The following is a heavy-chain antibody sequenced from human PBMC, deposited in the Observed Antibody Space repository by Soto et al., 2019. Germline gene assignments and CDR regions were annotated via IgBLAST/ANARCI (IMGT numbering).Heavy chain of an antibody. J-gene: IGHJ4*02. D-gene: IGHD1-26*01. CDR2: ISDDGIND. Sequence: PGGSLRLSCAASGFTFSNYGMHWVRQAPGRRLEWVAFISDDGINDYYGDSVKGRFTISRDNSKNTLYLQMNSLRAEDTAVYYCAKELYSGRSFDYWGQGTLVTVSS. CDR1: GFTFSNYG. V-gene: IGHV3-30-3*01. CDR3: AKELYSGRSFDY.